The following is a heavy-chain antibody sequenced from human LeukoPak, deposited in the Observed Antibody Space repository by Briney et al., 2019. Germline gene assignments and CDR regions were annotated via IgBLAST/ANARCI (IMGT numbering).Heavy chain of an antibody. D-gene: IGHD3-10*01. CDR3: TKSDGYGLIRI. CDR1: GDSIIGYY. Sequence: SETLSLTCSVSGDSIIGYYWGWIRQPPGKGLEWVGNIYYTGNTYYNSSLKSRVTISLDTSKNQFSLKVISMTAADTAAYYCTKSDGYGLIRICGRGTMVTVSS. CDR2: IYYTGNT. J-gene: IGHJ3*02. V-gene: IGHV4-39*07.